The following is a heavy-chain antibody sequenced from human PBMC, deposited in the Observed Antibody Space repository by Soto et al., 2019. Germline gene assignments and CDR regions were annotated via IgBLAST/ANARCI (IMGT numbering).Heavy chain of an antibody. CDR3: ARNYYDSSGGFDY. D-gene: IGHD3-22*01. Sequence: GGSLRLSCAASGFTVSSNYMSWVRQAPGKGLEWVLVIYSGGSTYYADSVKGRFTISRDNSKNTLYLQMNSLRAEDTAVYYCARNYYDSSGGFDYWGQGTLVTVSS. V-gene: IGHV3-53*01. CDR2: IYSGGST. J-gene: IGHJ4*02. CDR1: GFTVSSNY.